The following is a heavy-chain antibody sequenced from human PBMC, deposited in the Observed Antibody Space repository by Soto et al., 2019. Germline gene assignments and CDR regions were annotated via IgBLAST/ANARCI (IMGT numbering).Heavy chain of an antibody. CDR2: ISAYNGNT. CDR3: ARDSGYDILTGYPGSARWFDP. V-gene: IGHV1-18*01. Sequence: ASVKVSCKASGYTFTSYGISWVRQAPGQGLEWMGWISAYNGNTNYAQKLQGRVTMTTDTSTSTAYMELRSLRSDDTAVYYCARDSGYDILTGYPGSARWFDPWGQGTLVTVSS. J-gene: IGHJ5*02. D-gene: IGHD3-9*01. CDR1: GYTFTSYG.